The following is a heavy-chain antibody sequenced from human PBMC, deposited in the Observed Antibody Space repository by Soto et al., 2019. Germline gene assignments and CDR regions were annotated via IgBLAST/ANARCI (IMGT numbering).Heavy chain of an antibody. CDR2: ISAYNGNT. J-gene: IGHJ2*01. CDR1: GYTFTNYD. CDR3: ARVPPYSSSWYFDL. V-gene: IGHV1-18*01. D-gene: IGHD6-13*01. Sequence: QVQLVQSGAEVKKPGASVKVSCKASGYTFTNYDINWVRQAPGQGLEWMGWISAYNGNTNYAQKLQGRVTMTTDTSTSTAYRELRSLRSDDTAVYYCARVPPYSSSWYFDLWGRGTLVTVSS.